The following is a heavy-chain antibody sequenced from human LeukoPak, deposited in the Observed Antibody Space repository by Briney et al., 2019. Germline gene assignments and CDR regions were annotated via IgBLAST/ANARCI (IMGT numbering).Heavy chain of an antibody. J-gene: IGHJ4*02. CDR2: INHSGGT. CDR3: ARGFDCGGDCYSHGIDY. CDR1: GGSFSGYY. V-gene: IGHV4-34*01. D-gene: IGHD2-21*02. Sequence: SETLCLTCAVYGGSFSGYYWSWIRQPPGKGLEWIGEINHSGGTNYNPSLKSRVTISVDTSKNQFSLKLSSVTAADTAVYYCARGFDCGGDCYSHGIDYWGQGTLSPSPQ.